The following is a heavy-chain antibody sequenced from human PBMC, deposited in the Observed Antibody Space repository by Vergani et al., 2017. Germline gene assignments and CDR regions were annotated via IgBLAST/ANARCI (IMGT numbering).Heavy chain of an antibody. D-gene: IGHD3-10*01. CDR3: ARVISGSGGYRDY. CDR2: INPNSGGT. J-gene: IGHJ4*02. V-gene: IGHV1-2*02. Sequence: QVQLVQSGAEVKKPGASVKVSCKASGYTFTGYYMHWVRQAPGQGREWMGWINPNSGGTHNAQKFQGRVTRTRDTSISTAYMEVSRLRSDDTAVYYCARVISGSGGYRDYWGQGTLVTVSS. CDR1: GYTFTGYY.